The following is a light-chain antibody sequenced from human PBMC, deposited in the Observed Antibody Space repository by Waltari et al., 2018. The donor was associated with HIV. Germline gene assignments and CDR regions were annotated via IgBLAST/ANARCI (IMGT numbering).Light chain of an antibody. V-gene: IGKV3-20*01. Sequence: EIVLTQSPGTLSLSPGEGAALSCRANQTLKSNYLVWYQQKPGQGPRLLVYRASSRATGIPDRFSGSGSGTDFTLTISRLEPEDFATYYCQQYGSSPYTFGQGTKVEIK. CDR2: RAS. CDR1: QTLKSNY. CDR3: QQYGSSPYT. J-gene: IGKJ2*01.